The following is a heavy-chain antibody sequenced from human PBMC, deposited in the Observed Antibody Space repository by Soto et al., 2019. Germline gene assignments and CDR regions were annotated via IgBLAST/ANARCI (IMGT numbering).Heavy chain of an antibody. CDR2: VNPILSMS. D-gene: IGHD3-10*01. V-gene: IGHV1-69*04. Sequence: SVKASCKASGYTFTSYGISWVRQAPGLGLEWMGRVNPILSMSNYAQKFQGRVTMTADKSTSTAYMELRSLRSEDTAFYYCATSYGSGYRAFDYWGQGALVTVSS. CDR1: GYTFTSYG. J-gene: IGHJ4*02. CDR3: ATSYGSGYRAFDY.